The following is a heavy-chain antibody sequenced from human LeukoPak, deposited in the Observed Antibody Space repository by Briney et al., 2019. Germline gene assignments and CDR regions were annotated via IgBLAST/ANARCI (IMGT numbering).Heavy chain of an antibody. D-gene: IGHD3-22*01. CDR3: ARDAGYYDSSGYHYFDY. CDR1: GYTFTGYY. V-gene: IGHV1-2*06. Sequence: ASVKVSCRASGYTFTGYYLHWVRQAPGQGLEWMGRINPYSGGTNYAQKFQGRVTMTRDTSISTAYMELSRLRSDDTAVYYCARDAGYYDSSGYHYFDYWGQGTLVTVSS. CDR2: INPYSGGT. J-gene: IGHJ4*02.